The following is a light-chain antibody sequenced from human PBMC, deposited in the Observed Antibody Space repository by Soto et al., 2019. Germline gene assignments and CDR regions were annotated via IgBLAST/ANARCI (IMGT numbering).Light chain of an antibody. CDR1: RSLVYSDGNTS. CDR2: EVS. CDR3: QQYNKWPRT. J-gene: IGKJ1*01. Sequence: VVMTQSPLSLSVTPGQPASISCRSSRSLVYSDGNTSLNWFQQRPGQSPRRLIFEVSNRDSGVPDRFCGSASGTDFTLTISSLQSQDFAVYYCQQYNKWPRTFGQGTKVDIK. V-gene: IGKV2-30*01.